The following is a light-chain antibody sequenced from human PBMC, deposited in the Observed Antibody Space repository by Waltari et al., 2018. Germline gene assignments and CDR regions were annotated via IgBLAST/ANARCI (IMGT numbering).Light chain of an antibody. J-gene: IGLJ3*02. CDR1: SSDVGAYKF. CDR3: TSFTTRTTWV. V-gene: IGLV2-14*01. CDR2: EVT. Sequence: QSALTQPASVSGSPGQSITISCTGTSSDVGAYKFVSWYQHHAGEAPKLILYEVTTRPSGVSARFSGSKAGNSASMTSSGLQAEDEADYHCTSFTTRTTWVFGGGTKLTVL.